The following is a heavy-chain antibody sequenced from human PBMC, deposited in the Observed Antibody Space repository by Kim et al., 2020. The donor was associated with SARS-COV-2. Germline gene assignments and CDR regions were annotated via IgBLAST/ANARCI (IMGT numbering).Heavy chain of an antibody. CDR2: ISWNSDNT. J-gene: IGHJ4*02. Sequence: GGSLRLSCAASGFTFADYAMHWVRQVPGKGLEWVSGISWNSDNTGYADSVKGRFTISRDNAKNSLYLQMNSLRAEDTALYYCAKLGELGDWRYFDYWGQG. CDR1: GFTFADYA. CDR3: AKLGELGDWRYFDY. V-gene: IGHV3-9*01. D-gene: IGHD1-1*01.